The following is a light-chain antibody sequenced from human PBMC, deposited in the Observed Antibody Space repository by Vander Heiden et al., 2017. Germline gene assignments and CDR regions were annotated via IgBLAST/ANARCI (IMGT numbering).Light chain of an antibody. J-gene: IGKJ4*01. CDR3: QQYNSYSIT. CDR1: QSISSW. Sequence: DIQMTQSPSTLSASVGDRVTITCRASQSISSWLAWYQQKPGKAPKLLIYDASSLESGDPSRFSGSGSGTEFTLTISSLQPDDFATYYCQQYNSYSITFGGGTKVEIK. V-gene: IGKV1-5*01. CDR2: DAS.